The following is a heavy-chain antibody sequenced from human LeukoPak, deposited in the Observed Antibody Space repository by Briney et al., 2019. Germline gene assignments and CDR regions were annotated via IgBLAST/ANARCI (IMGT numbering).Heavy chain of an antibody. CDR1: GYTFTGYY. J-gene: IGHJ6*03. CDR2: INPNSGGT. D-gene: IGHD3-10*01. V-gene: IGHV1-2*02. Sequence: GASVKVSCKASGYTFTGYYMHWVRQAPGQRLEWMGWINPNSGGTNYAQKFQGRVTMTRDTSISTAYMELSRLRSDDTAVYYCARESMVRAILYYMDVWGKGTTVTVSS. CDR3: ARESMVRAILYYMDV.